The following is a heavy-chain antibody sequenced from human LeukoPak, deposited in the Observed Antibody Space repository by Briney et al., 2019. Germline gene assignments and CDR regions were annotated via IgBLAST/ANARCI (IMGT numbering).Heavy chain of an antibody. CDR1: GGSIRSGGYY. J-gene: IGHJ4*02. CDR3: ARHIVGATPYYFDY. V-gene: IGHV4-39*01. Sequence: SETLSLTCTVSGGSIRSGGYYWGWIRQPPGKGLEWIGSIYSSGSTYWNPSLKRRVTISVDTSKNQFSLRLSSVTAADTAVYYCARHIVGATPYYFDYWGRGTLVTVSS. CDR2: IYSSGST. D-gene: IGHD1-26*01.